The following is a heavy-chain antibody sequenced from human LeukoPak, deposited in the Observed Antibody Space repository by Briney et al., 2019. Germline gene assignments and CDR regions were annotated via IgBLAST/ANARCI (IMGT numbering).Heavy chain of an antibody. Sequence: VASVKVSCKASGYTFTSYGISWVRQAPGQGLEWMGWISAYNGNTNYVQKLQGRVTMTTDTSTSTAYMELRSLRSDDTAVYYCARVVDTAMGGPSFDYWGQGTLVTVSS. J-gene: IGHJ4*02. V-gene: IGHV1-18*01. D-gene: IGHD5-18*01. CDR2: ISAYNGNT. CDR1: GYTFTSYG. CDR3: ARVVDTAMGGPSFDY.